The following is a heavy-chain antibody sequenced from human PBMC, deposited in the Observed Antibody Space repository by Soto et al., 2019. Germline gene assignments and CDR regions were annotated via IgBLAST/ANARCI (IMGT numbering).Heavy chain of an antibody. CDR2: IVVSNSNT. CDR3: AREGLVLVPTTVNSDYYYYAMDV. V-gene: IGHV1-58*01. CDR1: GFTFSSSA. J-gene: IGHJ6*02. D-gene: IGHD2-2*01. Sequence: ASVKVSCKASGFTFSSSAVHWVRQARGHRLEWIGWIVVSNSNTNYAQKFEDRVTITRDISTSTAYMELSSLRSDDTAVYYCAREGLVLVPTTVNSDYYYYAMDVWGQGTTVTVSS.